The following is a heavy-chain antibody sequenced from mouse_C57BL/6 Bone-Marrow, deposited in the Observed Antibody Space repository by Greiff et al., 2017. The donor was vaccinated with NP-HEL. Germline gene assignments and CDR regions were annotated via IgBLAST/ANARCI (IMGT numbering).Heavy chain of an antibody. J-gene: IGHJ2*01. Sequence: VQLQQSGPELVKPGASVKISCKASGYAFSSSWMNWVKQRPGKGLEWIGRIYPGDGDTNYNGKFKGKATLTADKSSSTAYMQLSSLTSEDSAVYFCARWGFITTVVAHFDYWGQGTTLTVSS. V-gene: IGHV1-82*01. D-gene: IGHD1-1*01. CDR2: IYPGDGDT. CDR1: GYAFSSSW. CDR3: ARWGFITTVVAHFDY.